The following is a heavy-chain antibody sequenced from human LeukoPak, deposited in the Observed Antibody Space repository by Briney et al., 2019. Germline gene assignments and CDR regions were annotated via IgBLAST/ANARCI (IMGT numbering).Heavy chain of an antibody. Sequence: GASVKVSCKASGYTFTGYYMHWVRQAPGQGLEWMGWINPNSGGTNYAQKFQGRVTMTRDTSISTAYMELSRLRSDDTAVYYCARDLAVAADPIYYYYYGMDVWGQGTTVTVSS. V-gene: IGHV1-2*02. CDR3: ARDLAVAADPIYYYYYGMDV. J-gene: IGHJ6*02. CDR1: GYTFTGYY. D-gene: IGHD6-19*01. CDR2: INPNSGGT.